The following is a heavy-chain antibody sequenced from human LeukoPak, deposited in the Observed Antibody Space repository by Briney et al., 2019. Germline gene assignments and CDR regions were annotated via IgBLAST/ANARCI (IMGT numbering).Heavy chain of an antibody. CDR1: GYTFITYD. Sequence: ASVKVSCKASGYTFITYDINWVRQAPGQGLEWMGWMNPNNGNTGYAQKFQGRVTMTRDTSKSTAYMELSSLTSEDTAVYYCAREFSFYYGLDVWGQGTTVTVSS. J-gene: IGHJ6*02. V-gene: IGHV1-8*01. CDR2: MNPNNGNT. CDR3: AREFSFYYGLDV. D-gene: IGHD2-2*01.